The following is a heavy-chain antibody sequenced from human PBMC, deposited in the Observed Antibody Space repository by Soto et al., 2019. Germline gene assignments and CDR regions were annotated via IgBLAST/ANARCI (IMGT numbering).Heavy chain of an antibody. D-gene: IGHD6-19*01. V-gene: IGHV1-69*06. CDR1: GGTFSSYA. CDR3: ARHPKYYNSGHYFDY. J-gene: IGHJ4*02. CDR2: IIPIFGTA. Sequence: SVKVSCKASGGTFSSYAISWVRQAPGQGLEWMGGIIPIFGTANYAQKFQGQVTISADKSIWTAYLQWSSLKASDTAMYYCARHPKYYNSGHYFDYWGQGTLVTVSS.